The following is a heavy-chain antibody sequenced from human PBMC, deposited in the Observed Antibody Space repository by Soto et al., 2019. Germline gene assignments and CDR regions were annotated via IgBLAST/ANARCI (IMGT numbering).Heavy chain of an antibody. Sequence: QVQLQQWGAGLLKPSETLSLTCAVYGGSFSGYYWSWIRQPPGKGLEWIGEINHSGSTNYNPSLKSRVTISVDTSKNQFSLKLSSVTAADTAVYYCARVRVYYDYVWGSYRPGWPDYWGQGTLVTVSS. J-gene: IGHJ4*02. CDR3: ARVRVYYDYVWGSYRPGWPDY. CDR2: INHSGST. D-gene: IGHD3-16*02. V-gene: IGHV4-34*01. CDR1: GGSFSGYY.